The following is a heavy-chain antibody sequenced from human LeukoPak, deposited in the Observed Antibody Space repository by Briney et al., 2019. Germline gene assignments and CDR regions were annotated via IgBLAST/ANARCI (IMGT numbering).Heavy chain of an antibody. CDR2: IYHSGST. CDR1: GGSISSGGYS. CDR3: ARDRPQGCSGGSCYSFSGGMDV. D-gene: IGHD2-15*01. J-gene: IGHJ6*02. Sequence: PSETLSLTCAVSGGSISSGGYSWSWIRQPPGKGLEWIGYIYHSGSTYYNPSLKSRVTISVDRSKNQFSLKLSSVTAADTAVYYCARDRPQGCSGGSCYSFSGGMDVWGQGTTVTVSS. V-gene: IGHV4-30-2*01.